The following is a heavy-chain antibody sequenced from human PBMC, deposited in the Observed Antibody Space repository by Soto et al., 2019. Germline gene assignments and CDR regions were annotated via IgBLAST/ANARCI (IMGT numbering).Heavy chain of an antibody. Sequence: PSETRARTCAVSGASISSPNWWTFFRQAPGKGLECIGQISHGGSADYNPSLKSRVTMSVDKSKNQFSLEVRSVTAADTAVYFCAAGSESYWRWFDPWGQGTLVTVSS. CDR2: ISHGGSA. CDR1: GASISSPNW. V-gene: IGHV4-4*02. CDR3: AAGSESYWRWFDP. J-gene: IGHJ5*02. D-gene: IGHD1-1*01.